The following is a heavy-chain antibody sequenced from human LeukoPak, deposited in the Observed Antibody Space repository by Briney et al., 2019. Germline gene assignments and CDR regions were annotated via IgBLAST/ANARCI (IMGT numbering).Heavy chain of an antibody. V-gene: IGHV3-23*01. J-gene: IGHJ4*02. CDR2: ISGSGGRT. CDR3: AKDRSGYDLNIFDY. Sequence: GGSLRLSCAASGFTFSSYAMSWVRQAPGKALEWVSGISGSGGRTYNADSVKGRFTISRDNSKNTLYLQMNSLRAEDTAVYYCAKDRSGYDLNIFDYWGQGTLVTVSS. D-gene: IGHD5-12*01. CDR1: GFTFSSYA.